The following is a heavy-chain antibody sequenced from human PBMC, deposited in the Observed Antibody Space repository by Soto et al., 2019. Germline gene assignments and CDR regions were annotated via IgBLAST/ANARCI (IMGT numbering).Heavy chain of an antibody. D-gene: IGHD6-19*01. CDR2: IFYSGST. CDR3: ARGWRAVAVTTYNWFDP. V-gene: IGHV4-59*12. J-gene: IGHJ5*02. Sequence: SETLSLTCTVFGGSISGYYWSWIRQPPGKGLEWIGEIFYSGSTNYNPSVKSRVTISVDKSKNQFSLKLSSVTAADTAVYYCARGWRAVAVTTYNWFDPWGQGTLVTVSS. CDR1: GGSISGYY.